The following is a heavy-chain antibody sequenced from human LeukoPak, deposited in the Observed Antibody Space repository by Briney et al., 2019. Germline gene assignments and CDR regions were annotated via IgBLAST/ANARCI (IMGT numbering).Heavy chain of an antibody. Sequence: ASVKVSCKTSGYSVSDYYMHWVRQAPGQGLEWMGWINPNTGGTKYAQEFQGRVTMTGDMSLSIVQMELRSLTADDTAMYYCATPVPGYGALDVWGQGTMVTDSS. J-gene: IGHJ3*01. CDR3: ATPVPGYGALDV. D-gene: IGHD3-9*01. CDR1: GYSVSDYY. CDR2: INPNTGGT. V-gene: IGHV1-2*02.